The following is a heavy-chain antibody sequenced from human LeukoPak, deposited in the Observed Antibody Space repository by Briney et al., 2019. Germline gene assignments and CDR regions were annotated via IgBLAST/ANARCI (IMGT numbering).Heavy chain of an antibody. CDR1: GYTFTGYY. J-gene: IGHJ4*02. D-gene: IGHD3-9*01. Sequence: ASVKVSCKASGYTFTGYYMHWVRQAPGQGLEWMGWINPNSGGTNYAQKFQGRVTMTRDMSTSTVYMELSSLRSEDTAVYYCAREPLYYDILTGYYLDWGQGTLVTVSS. CDR3: AREPLYYDILTGYYLD. V-gene: IGHV1-2*02. CDR2: INPNSGGT.